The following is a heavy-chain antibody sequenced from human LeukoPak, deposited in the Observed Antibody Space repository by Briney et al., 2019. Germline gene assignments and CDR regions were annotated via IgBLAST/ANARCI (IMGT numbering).Heavy chain of an antibody. V-gene: IGHV3-74*01. CDR2: IRSDGRST. Sequence: GGSLRLSCAASGFMFNNYWMHWVRQAPGKGLEWVSRIRSDGRSTSYADSVKGRFTISRDNAKSMLYLQMNTVRAEDSVLYYCARVISDLLDFDFDYWGQGTLVTVSS. CDR3: ARVISDLLDFDFDY. D-gene: IGHD3-16*01. J-gene: IGHJ4*02. CDR1: GFMFNNYW.